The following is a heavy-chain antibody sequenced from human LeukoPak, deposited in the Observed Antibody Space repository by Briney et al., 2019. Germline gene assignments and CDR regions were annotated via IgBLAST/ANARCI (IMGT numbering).Heavy chain of an antibody. J-gene: IGHJ4*02. V-gene: IGHV3-7*04. Sequence: GGSLRLSCTASGFTFSNFWMGWVRQAPGKGLEWVANIKQDGSEINYVDSVKGRFTISRDNAKNSMLLQMNSLRAEDTAVYYCARADYGGNLFFDYWGQGALVTVSS. CDR3: ARADYGGNLFFDY. CDR2: IKQDGSEI. D-gene: IGHD4-23*01. CDR1: GFTFSNFW.